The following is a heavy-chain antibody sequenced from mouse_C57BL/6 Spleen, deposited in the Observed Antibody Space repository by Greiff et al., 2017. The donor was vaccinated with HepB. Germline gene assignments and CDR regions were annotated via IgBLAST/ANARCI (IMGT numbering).Heavy chain of an antibody. CDR3: ARTIDYGYDLYYFDY. Sequence: QVQLQQSGAELVKPGASVKISCKASGYAFSSYWMNWVKQRPGKGLEWIGQIYPGDGDTNYNGKFKGKATLTADKSSSTAYMQLSSLTSEDSAVYFCARTIDYGYDLYYFDYWGQGTTLTVSS. V-gene: IGHV1-80*01. D-gene: IGHD2-2*01. CDR1: GYAFSSYW. J-gene: IGHJ2*01. CDR2: IYPGDGDT.